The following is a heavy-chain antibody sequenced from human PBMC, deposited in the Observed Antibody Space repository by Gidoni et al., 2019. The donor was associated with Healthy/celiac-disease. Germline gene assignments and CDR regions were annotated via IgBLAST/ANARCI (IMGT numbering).Heavy chain of an antibody. V-gene: IGHV3-30*18. Sequence: QVQLVESGGGVVQPGSSLRLSSAVSGFSFSSYGMHGVRQAPGKGLEWVAVISYDGSNKYYADSVKGRFTISRDNSKNTLYLQMNSLRAEDTAVYYCAKAKAGYSSGWCLGYWGQGTLVTVSS. CDR2: ISYDGSNK. J-gene: IGHJ4*02. CDR3: AKAKAGYSSGWCLGY. D-gene: IGHD6-19*01. CDR1: GFSFSSYG.